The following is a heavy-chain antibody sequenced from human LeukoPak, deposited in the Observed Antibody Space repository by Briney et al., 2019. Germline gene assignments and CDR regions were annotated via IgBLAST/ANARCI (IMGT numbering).Heavy chain of an antibody. J-gene: IGHJ4*02. D-gene: IGHD1-26*01. CDR3: AKVIFSGSYSSTFDY. CDR2: ISWNSGSI. Sequence: GGSLRLSCAASGFTFDDYAMHWVRQAPGKGPEWVSGISWNSGSIGYADSVKGRFTISRDNAKNSLYLQMNSLRAEDTALYYCAKVIFSGSYSSTFDYWGQGTLVTVSS. CDR1: GFTFDDYA. V-gene: IGHV3-9*01.